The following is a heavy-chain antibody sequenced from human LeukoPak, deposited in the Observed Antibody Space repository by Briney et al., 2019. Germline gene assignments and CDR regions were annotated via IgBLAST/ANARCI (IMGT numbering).Heavy chain of an antibody. CDR3: VSGSSGWLYFQH. J-gene: IGHJ1*01. V-gene: IGHV4-31*03. CDR1: GGSVSSGGYY. Sequence: SETLSLTCTVTGGSVSSGGYYWSWIRQHPGKGLEWIGYVYYSGSTYYNPSLKSRVTISVDTSKNQFSLKLSSVTAADTAVYYCVSGSSGWLYFQHWGQGTLVTVSS. D-gene: IGHD6-19*01. CDR2: VYYSGST.